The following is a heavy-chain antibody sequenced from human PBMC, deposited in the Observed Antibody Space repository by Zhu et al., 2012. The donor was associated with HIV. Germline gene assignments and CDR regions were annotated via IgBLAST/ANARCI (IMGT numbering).Heavy chain of an antibody. Sequence: QVQLQESGPGLVKPSETLSLTCTVSGYSISSGYYWGWIRQSPGKGLEWIGNIFHSGSTYYNPSLKSRVTISVDTSKNQFSLRLNSVTAADTAVYFCGKAGPHHYDSSGYERWFDPWGQGTLVTVSS. J-gene: IGHJ5*02. V-gene: IGHV4-38-2*02. D-gene: IGHD3-22*01. CDR2: IFHSGST. CDR3: GKAGPHHYDSSGYERWFDP. CDR1: GYSISSGYY.